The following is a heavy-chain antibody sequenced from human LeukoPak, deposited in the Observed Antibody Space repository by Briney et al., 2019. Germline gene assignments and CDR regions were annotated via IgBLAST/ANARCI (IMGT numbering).Heavy chain of an antibody. CDR2: IYSGGST. CDR1: GFTVSSNY. D-gene: IGHD3-22*01. Sequence: GGSLRLSCAASGFTVSSNYMSWVRQAPGKGLEWVSVIYSGGSTYYADSVKGRFTISRHNSKNTLYPQMNSLRAEDTAVYYCAREENDSSGYFYWYFDLWGRGTLVTVSS. J-gene: IGHJ2*01. V-gene: IGHV3-53*04. CDR3: AREENDSSGYFYWYFDL.